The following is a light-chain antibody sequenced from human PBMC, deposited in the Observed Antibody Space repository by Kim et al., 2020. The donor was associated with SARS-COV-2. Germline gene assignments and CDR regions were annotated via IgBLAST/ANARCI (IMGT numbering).Light chain of an antibody. V-gene: IGLV2-14*03. Sequence: QAITIAGTGTSSDVGGYNYVSWYQQHPGKAPKLMIYDVSNRPSGVSNRFSGSKSGNTASLTISGLQAEDEADYYCSSYTSSSTPWVFGGGTKLTVL. CDR2: DVS. CDR3: SSYTSSSTPWV. CDR1: SSDVGGYNY. J-gene: IGLJ3*02.